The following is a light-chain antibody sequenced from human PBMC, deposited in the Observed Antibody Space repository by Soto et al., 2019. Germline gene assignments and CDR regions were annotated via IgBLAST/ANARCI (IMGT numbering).Light chain of an antibody. J-gene: IGLJ3*02. CDR2: EVN. CDR1: SSDVGTHNY. V-gene: IGLV2-8*01. CDR3: RSYAGGNNWV. Sequence: QSVLTQPPSASGSPGQSVTISCTGTSSDVGTHNYVSWYQQNPGKAPKLMLYEVNKRPSGVPDRFSGSKSGNKDSLTVSGLQAEDEANYYCRSYAGGNNWVFGGGTKVTVL.